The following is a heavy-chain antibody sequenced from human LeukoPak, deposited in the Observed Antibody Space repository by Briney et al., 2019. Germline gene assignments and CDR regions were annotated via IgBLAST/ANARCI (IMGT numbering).Heavy chain of an antibody. D-gene: IGHD2-15*01. CDR2: ISGSGDTT. CDR3: AKDTTAWWYHRAYMDV. V-gene: IGHV3-23*01. J-gene: IGHJ6*03. Sequence: GGSPRLSWAASGFTFSSYAMSWVRQAPGGGLEWVSAISGSGDTTYHADSVKGRFTISRDNSENRLSLQMDSLRAEDTAVYFCAKDTTAWWYHRAYMDVWGKGTTVTVSS. CDR1: GFTFSSYA.